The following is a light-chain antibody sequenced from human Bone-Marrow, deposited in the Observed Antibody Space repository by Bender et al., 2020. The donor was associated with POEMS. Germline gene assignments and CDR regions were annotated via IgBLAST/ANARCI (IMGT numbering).Light chain of an antibody. CDR1: SSDVGGYNR. J-gene: IGLJ2*01. CDR3: SSYTSSTTLV. V-gene: IGLV2-14*01. Sequence: QSALTQPASVSASPGQSITISCTGSSSDVGGYNRVSWYQQPPGTAPRLMIYDVTNRPSGVSNRFSGSKSGNTASLTISGLQAEDEADYYCSSYTSSTTLVFGGGTKLTVL. CDR2: DVT.